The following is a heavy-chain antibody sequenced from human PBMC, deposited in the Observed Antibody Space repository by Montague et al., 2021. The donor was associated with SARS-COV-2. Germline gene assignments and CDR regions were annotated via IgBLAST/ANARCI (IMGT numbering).Heavy chain of an antibody. D-gene: IGHD2-15*01. CDR2: IYYSGST. J-gene: IGHJ5*02. V-gene: IGHV4-59*08. CDR3: ARLEAGDCSGGSCYSSWFDP. CDR1: GGSISSYY. Sequence: SETLSLTCTVSGGSISSYYWSWIRQPPGKGLEWIGYIYYSGSTNYNPSLKSRVTISVDTSKNRFSLKLSSVTAADTAVYYCARLEAGDCSGGSCYSSWFDPWGQGTLVHVS.